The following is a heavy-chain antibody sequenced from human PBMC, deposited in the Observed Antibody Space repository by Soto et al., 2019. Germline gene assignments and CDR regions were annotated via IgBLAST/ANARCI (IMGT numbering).Heavy chain of an antibody. J-gene: IGHJ4*02. CDR2: VSGSGRNT. CDR1: GFSFSNYA. Sequence: EVQLVESGGGLVQPGGSLRLSCAASGFSFSNYAMSWVRQGPGKGLEWVSGVSGSGRNTYYADSVKGRLTISGDNPEKSLYPRMTSLRVEDTAVYYCARAQPTTVTPLGYWSQGTLVTVSS. D-gene: IGHD4-17*01. CDR3: ARAQPTTVTPLGY. V-gene: IGHV3-23*04.